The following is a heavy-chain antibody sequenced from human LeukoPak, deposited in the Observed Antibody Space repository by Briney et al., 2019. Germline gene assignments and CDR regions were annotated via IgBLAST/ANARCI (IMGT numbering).Heavy chain of an antibody. CDR3: ARLDTSVGGMDV. D-gene: IGHD3-22*01. V-gene: IGHV4-39*01. Sequence: SETLSLTCTVSGGSISSGTYYWGWIRQPPGKGLEWTGSIYYSGGTYYNPSLKSRVTISVDTSENQFSLKLSSVTAADTAVYYCARLDTSVGGMDVWGQGATVTVSS. CDR2: IYYSGGT. CDR1: GGSISSGTYY. J-gene: IGHJ6*02.